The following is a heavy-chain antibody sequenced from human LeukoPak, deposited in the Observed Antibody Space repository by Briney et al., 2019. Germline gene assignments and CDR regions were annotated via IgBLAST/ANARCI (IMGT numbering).Heavy chain of an antibody. Sequence: PSETLSLTCTVSGGSISRSNYCWGWIRQPPGKGLEWIGHISYSGSTNYIPSLKSRVTISADTSKNLFSLKLTSVTAADTAVYYCARDLDSSGYPDAFDIWGQGTMVTVSS. D-gene: IGHD3-22*01. V-gene: IGHV4-39*07. CDR1: GGSISRSNYC. J-gene: IGHJ3*02. CDR3: ARDLDSSGYPDAFDI. CDR2: ISYSGST.